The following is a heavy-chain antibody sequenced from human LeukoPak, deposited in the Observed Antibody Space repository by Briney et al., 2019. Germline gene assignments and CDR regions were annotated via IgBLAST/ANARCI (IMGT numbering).Heavy chain of an antibody. Sequence: SGTRSLTCAVSGGSISSSNWWSWVRQPPGKGLEWVGEIYHSGSTNYNPSHKSRVTISVDKSKNQFSLKLSSVTAADTAVYYCAGAVAGTSMDVWGQGTTVTVSS. CDR1: GGSISSSNW. D-gene: IGHD6-19*01. V-gene: IGHV4-4*02. CDR3: AGAVAGTSMDV. CDR2: IYHSGST. J-gene: IGHJ6*02.